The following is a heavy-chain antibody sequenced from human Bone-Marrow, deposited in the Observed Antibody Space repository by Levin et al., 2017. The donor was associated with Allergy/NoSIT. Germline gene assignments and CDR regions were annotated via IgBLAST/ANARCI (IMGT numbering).Heavy chain of an antibody. Sequence: GASVKVSCKASGYTFKTYAIHWVRQAPGQRLEWMGWINAGDGKSEYSQKFQRRVTITRDTSASTAYMELSSLRSEDTAVYYCARGRGNYYFDYWGQGALVTVSS. D-gene: IGHD3-16*01. CDR1: GYTFKTYA. J-gene: IGHJ4*02. V-gene: IGHV1-3*01. CDR3: ARGRGNYYFDY. CDR2: INAGDGKS.